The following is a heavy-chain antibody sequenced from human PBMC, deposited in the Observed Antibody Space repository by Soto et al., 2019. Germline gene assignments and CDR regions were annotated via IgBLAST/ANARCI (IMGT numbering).Heavy chain of an antibody. Sequence: SETLSLTCTVSGGSISSSSYYWGWIRQPPGKGLEWIGSIYYSGSTYYNPSLKSRVTISVDTSKNQFSLHLNSVTPEDTAVYYCARDGNWRLDYWGQGALVTVSS. CDR3: ARDGNWRLDY. J-gene: IGHJ4*02. CDR2: IYYSGST. CDR1: GGSISSSSYY. V-gene: IGHV4-39*02. D-gene: IGHD1-1*01.